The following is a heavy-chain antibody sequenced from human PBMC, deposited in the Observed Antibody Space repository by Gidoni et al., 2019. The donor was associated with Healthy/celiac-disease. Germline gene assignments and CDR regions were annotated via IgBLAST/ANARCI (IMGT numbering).Heavy chain of an antibody. CDR3: ARHAFSTYYYYMDV. J-gene: IGHJ6*03. D-gene: IGHD4-4*01. CDR2: LYYSGTT. Sequence: QLLLQESGPGLVKPSATLSLTCTVSGCSVRRSDYYWGWLRQPPGKGLEWIGSLYYSGTTYYNPSLKSRVTVSVDTSKNQFSLKLNSVTAADTAVYYCARHAFSTYYYYMDVWGEGTTVTVSS. CDR1: GCSVRRSDYY. V-gene: IGHV4-39*01.